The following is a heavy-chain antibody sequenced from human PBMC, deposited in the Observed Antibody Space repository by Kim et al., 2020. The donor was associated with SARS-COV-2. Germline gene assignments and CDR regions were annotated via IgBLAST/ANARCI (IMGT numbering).Heavy chain of an antibody. D-gene: IGHD6-19*01. CDR3: ARDLEYTSGWYARSGGMDV. CDR1: GFTFSSYE. V-gene: IGHV3-48*03. J-gene: IGHJ6*02. Sequence: GGSLRLSCAASGFTFSSYEMNWVRQAPGKGLEWVSFISNSGSTRYYADSVKGRFTISRDNAKNSLYVQMNSLRAEDTAVYYCARDLEYTSGWYARSGGMDVWGQGTTVTVSS. CDR2: ISNSGSTR.